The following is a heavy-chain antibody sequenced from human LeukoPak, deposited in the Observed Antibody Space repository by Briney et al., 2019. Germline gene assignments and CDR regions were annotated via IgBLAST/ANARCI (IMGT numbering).Heavy chain of an antibody. V-gene: IGHV3-66*01. CDR1: GFTVSANS. CDR2: IYSGGST. Sequence: GGSLILSCAASGFTVSANSMSWVRQAPGKGLEWLSVIYSGGSTDYADSVKGRFTISRDNSKNTLHLQMNSLRAEDTAVYYCATYPPGAFDYWGQGTLVTVSS. J-gene: IGHJ4*02. CDR3: ATYPPGAFDY. D-gene: IGHD4-17*01.